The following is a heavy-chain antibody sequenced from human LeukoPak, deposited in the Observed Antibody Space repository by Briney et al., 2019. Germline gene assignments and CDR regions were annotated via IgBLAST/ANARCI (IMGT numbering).Heavy chain of an antibody. V-gene: IGHV4-59*08. CDR2: IFYSGGT. CDR3: ARRNTADASIDF. D-gene: IGHD2/OR15-2a*01. CDR1: GGSISGHW. J-gene: IGHJ4*02. Sequence: SETLSLTCTVSGGSISGHWWSWIRQPPGKGLEWIGDIFYSGGTNNNSPLKSRLTMSLDTSKNQFSLRLSSVTAADTAMYYCARRNTADASIDFWGQGILVIASS.